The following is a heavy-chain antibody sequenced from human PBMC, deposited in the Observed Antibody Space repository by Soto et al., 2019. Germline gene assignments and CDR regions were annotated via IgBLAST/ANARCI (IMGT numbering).Heavy chain of an antibody. J-gene: IGHJ6*02. V-gene: IGHV3-7*03. CDR1: GFTFSSYW. Sequence: GGSLRLSCAASGFTFSSYWMSWVRQAPGKGLEWVANIKQDGSEKYYVDSVKGRFTISRDNAKNSLYLQMNSLRAEDTAVYYCARDPEGEGYYRSSWWGTYYYYGMDVWGQGTTVTVSS. D-gene: IGHD6-13*01. CDR2: IKQDGSEK. CDR3: ARDPEGEGYYRSSWWGTYYYYGMDV.